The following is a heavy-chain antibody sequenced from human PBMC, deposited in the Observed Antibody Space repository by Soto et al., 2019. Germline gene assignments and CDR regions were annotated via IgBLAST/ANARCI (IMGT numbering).Heavy chain of an antibody. V-gene: IGHV5-51*01. Sequence: PGESLKISCKGSGYSFTSYWIGWVRQMPGKGLEWMGIIYPGDSDTRYSPSFQGQVTISADKSISTAYLQWSSLKASDTAMYYCARLHYDILTGYSDGMDVWGQGTTVTVSS. CDR2: IYPGDSDT. CDR1: GYSFTSYW. CDR3: ARLHYDILTGYSDGMDV. J-gene: IGHJ6*02. D-gene: IGHD3-9*01.